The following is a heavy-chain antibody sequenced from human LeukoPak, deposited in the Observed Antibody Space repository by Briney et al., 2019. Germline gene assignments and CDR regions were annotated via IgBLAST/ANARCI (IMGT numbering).Heavy chain of an antibody. CDR2: IDNGGTTT. D-gene: IGHD6-6*01. CDR1: GFTVRSNY. V-gene: IGHV3-74*01. CDR3: ARVRSDYSSSSPPDY. J-gene: IGHJ4*02. Sequence: PGGSLRLSCAASGFTVRSNYMSWVRQAPGKGLVWVSRIDNGGTTTLYADSVRGRFTISRDNAKNTLYLQMNSLRAEDTAICFCARVRSDYSSSSPPDYWGQGTPVTVSS.